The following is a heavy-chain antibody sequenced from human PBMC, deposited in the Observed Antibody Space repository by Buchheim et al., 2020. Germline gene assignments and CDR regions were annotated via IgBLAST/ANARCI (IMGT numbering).Heavy chain of an antibody. CDR2: ISYDGSTK. J-gene: IGHJ6*02. CDR3: ARDGGHSSSWYYYYYGMDV. V-gene: IGHV3-30-3*01. Sequence: QVQLVESGGGVVQPGRSLRLSCAASGFTFSSYAMHWVRQAPGKGLEWVAVISYDGSTKYYADSVKGRFTISRDNSKNTLYLQMNSLRAEDTAVYYCARDGGHSSSWYYYYYGMDVWGQGTT. CDR1: GFTFSSYA. D-gene: IGHD6-13*01.